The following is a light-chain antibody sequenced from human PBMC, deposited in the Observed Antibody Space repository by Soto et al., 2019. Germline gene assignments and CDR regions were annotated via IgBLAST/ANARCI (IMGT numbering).Light chain of an antibody. V-gene: IGKV3-15*01. CDR3: QQYFNSRQHT. Sequence: EIVMTQSPATLSVSLGESATLSCRASQSVVTNLAWYQQTPGQAPRLLIYAASTRATGIPARFSGSGSGTKFILTISSLQSEDVAVYYCQQYFNSRQHTCGQGTKLEIK. CDR2: AAS. J-gene: IGKJ2*01. CDR1: QSVVTN.